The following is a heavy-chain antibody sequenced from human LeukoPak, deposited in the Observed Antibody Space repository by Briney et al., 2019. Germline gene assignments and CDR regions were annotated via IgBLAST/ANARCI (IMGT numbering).Heavy chain of an antibody. D-gene: IGHD2-21*02. CDR3: ARDRVTEHRYFYGMDV. Sequence: NPSETLSLTCSVSGVPNSSYYWSWILQPPGKELEWIGYGYYSGGTKYNPSLKSRVTISMDTSKNQLSLNLSSVTAADTAVYYCARDRVTEHRYFYGMDVWGQGTTVTVSS. J-gene: IGHJ6*02. CDR1: GVPNSSYY. CDR2: GYYSGGT. V-gene: IGHV4-59*01.